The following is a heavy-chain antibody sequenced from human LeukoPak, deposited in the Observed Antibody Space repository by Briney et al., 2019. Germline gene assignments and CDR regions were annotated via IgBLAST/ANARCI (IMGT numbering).Heavy chain of an antibody. J-gene: IGHJ4*02. Sequence: ASVKVSCKASGYTFTSSVINWGRQATGQGREWMGWMNTNSGNTGYAQKFQGRVTMTRNTSISTDYMELSSLRSEDTAVYYCARDTRIQLRQPLGYWGQGTLVTVSS. CDR1: GYTFTSSV. V-gene: IGHV1-8*01. D-gene: IGHD5-18*01. CDR2: MNTNSGNT. CDR3: ARDTRIQLRQPLGY.